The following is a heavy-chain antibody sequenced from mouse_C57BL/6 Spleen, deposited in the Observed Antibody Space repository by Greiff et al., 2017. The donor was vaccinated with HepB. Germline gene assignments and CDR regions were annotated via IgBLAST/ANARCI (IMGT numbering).Heavy chain of an antibody. CDR2: IYPGDGDT. Sequence: QVQLQESGPELVKPGASVKISCKASGYAFSSSWMNWVKQRPGKGLEWIGRIYPGDGDTNYNGKFKGKATLTADKSSSTAYMQLSSLTSEASAVYFCELGPFAYWGQGTLVTVSA. CDR3: ELGPFAY. CDR1: GYAFSSSW. D-gene: IGHD4-1*01. V-gene: IGHV1-82*01. J-gene: IGHJ3*01.